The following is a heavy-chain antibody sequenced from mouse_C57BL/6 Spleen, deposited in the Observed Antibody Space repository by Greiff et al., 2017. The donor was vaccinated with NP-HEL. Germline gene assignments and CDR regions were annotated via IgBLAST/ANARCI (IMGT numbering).Heavy chain of an antibody. J-gene: IGHJ4*01. CDR1: GYSITSGYD. CDR2: ISYSGST. V-gene: IGHV3-1*01. Sequence: EVKLVESGPGMVKPSQSLSLTCTVTGYSITSGYDWHWIRHFPGNKLEWMGYISYSGSTNYNPSLKSRISITHDTSKNHFFLKLNSVTTEDTATYYCARSKSNYGGSAMDYWGQGTSVTVSS. D-gene: IGHD2-5*01. CDR3: ARSKSNYGGSAMDY.